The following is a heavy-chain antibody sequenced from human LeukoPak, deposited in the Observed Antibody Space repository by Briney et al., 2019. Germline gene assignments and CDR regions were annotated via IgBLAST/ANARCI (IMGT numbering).Heavy chain of an antibody. CDR1: GFTFSSYA. J-gene: IGHJ4*02. Sequence: GGSLRLSCAASGFTFSSYAITWVRQAPGKGLEWVSTVIDNGGFTYYADSVKGRFTISRDNSKGALYLQMNSLRVEDTAVYYCAKIITMIPFDYWGQGTLVTVSS. V-gene: IGHV3-23*01. CDR3: AKIITMIPFDY. D-gene: IGHD3-22*01. CDR2: VIDNGGFT.